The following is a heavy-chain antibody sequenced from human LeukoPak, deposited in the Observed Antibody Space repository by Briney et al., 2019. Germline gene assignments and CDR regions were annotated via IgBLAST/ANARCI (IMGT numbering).Heavy chain of an antibody. V-gene: IGHV3-33*03. D-gene: IGHD4-11*01. CDR3: AKDAQRGFDYSNSLEY. CDR1: GFTFSHFG. Sequence: GGSLRLSCAASGFTFSHFGFHWVRQAPGKGLEWVAVLWSEGTNKYYGNSVKGRFTIHRDDSQNRVYLQMNNLRVDDTAIYFCAKDAQRGFDYSNSLEYWGQGSPVTVSS. J-gene: IGHJ4*02. CDR2: LWSEGTNK.